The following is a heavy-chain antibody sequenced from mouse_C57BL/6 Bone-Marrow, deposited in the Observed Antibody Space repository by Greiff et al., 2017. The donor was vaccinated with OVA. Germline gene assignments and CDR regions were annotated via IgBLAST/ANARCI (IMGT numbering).Heavy chain of an antibody. CDR3: ARGGVPDY. J-gene: IGHJ2*01. V-gene: IGHV1-81*01. CDR2: IYPRSGNT. Sequence: VQVVESGAELARPGASVKLSCKASGYTFTSYGISWVKQRTGQGLEWIGEIYPRSGNTYYNEKFKGKATLTADKSSSTAYMELRSLTSEDSAVYFCARGGVPDYWGQGTTLTVSS. CDR1: GYTFTSYG.